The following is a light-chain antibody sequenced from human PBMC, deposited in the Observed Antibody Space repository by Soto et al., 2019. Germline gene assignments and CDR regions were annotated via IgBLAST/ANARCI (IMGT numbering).Light chain of an antibody. CDR3: QQSYSAPIT. CDR1: QSISSY. J-gene: IGKJ4*01. CDR2: TAS. Sequence: DIQMTQSPSSLSASVGDRVTLTCRASQSISSYLNWYQQKPGKAPKLLIYTASNLQSGVPSRFSGSGSVTDFTLTITNLQPEDFATYYCQQSYSAPITFGGGTKVE. V-gene: IGKV1-39*01.